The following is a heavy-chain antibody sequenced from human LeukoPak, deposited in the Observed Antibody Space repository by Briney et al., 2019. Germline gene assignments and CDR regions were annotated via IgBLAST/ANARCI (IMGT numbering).Heavy chain of an antibody. CDR3: ARDEVTMVRGLIRFDY. Sequence: PGGSLRLSCAASGFTFSSYEMNWVRQAPGKGLEWVSYISSSGSTIYYADSVKGRFTISRDNAKNSLYLQMNSLRAEDTAVYYCARDEVTMVRGLIRFDYWGQGTLVTVSS. J-gene: IGHJ4*02. CDR2: ISSSGSTI. D-gene: IGHD3-10*01. V-gene: IGHV3-48*03. CDR1: GFTFSSYE.